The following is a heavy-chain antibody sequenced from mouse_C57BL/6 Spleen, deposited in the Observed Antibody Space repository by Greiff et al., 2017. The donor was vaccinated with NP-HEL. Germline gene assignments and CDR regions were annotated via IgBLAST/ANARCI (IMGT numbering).Heavy chain of an antibody. CDR2: IYPGDGDT. CDR1: GYAFSSYW. V-gene: IGHV1-80*01. CDR3: ARWGGKGDWYFDV. J-gene: IGHJ1*03. Sequence: VQLQESGAELVKPGASVKISCKASGYAFSSYWMNWVKQRPGKGLEWIGQIYPGDGDTNYNGKFKGKATLTADKSSSTAYMQLSSLTSEDSAVYFCARWGGKGDWYFDVWGTGTTVTVSS. D-gene: IGHD1-1*01.